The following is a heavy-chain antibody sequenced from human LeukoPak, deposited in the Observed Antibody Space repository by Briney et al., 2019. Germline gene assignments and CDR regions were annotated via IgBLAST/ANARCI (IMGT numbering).Heavy chain of an antibody. D-gene: IGHD3-3*01. Sequence: SVKVSCKASGGTFTSYAISWVRQAPGQGLEWMGGIIPIFGTATYAQKFQGRVTITADKSTSTAYMELSSLRSEDTAVYYCARARTDYDFWSCYYRYNWFDPGGQGTLATVSA. J-gene: IGHJ5*02. CDR3: ARARTDYDFWSCYYRYNWFDP. CDR1: GGTFTSYA. CDR2: IIPIFGTA. V-gene: IGHV1-69*06.